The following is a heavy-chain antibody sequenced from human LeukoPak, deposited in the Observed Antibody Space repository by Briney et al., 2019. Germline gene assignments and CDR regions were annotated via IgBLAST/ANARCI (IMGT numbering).Heavy chain of an antibody. J-gene: IGHJ5*02. CDR1: GYTFTGYY. CDR3: ARDNSVGDTAWWFDP. D-gene: IGHD1-26*01. Sequence: SVKVSCKASGYTFTGYYMHWVRQAPGQGLEWMGMINPSGGSTSYAQKFQGRVTMTRDMSTSTDYMELISLRSEDTAVYYCARDNSVGDTAWWFDPWGQGTLVTVSS. V-gene: IGHV1-46*01. CDR2: INPSGGST.